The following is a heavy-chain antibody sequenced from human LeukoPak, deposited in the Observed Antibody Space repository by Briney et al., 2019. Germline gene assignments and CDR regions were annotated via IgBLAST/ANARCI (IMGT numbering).Heavy chain of an antibody. CDR2: ISSSSYI. CDR1: GFTFSSYS. V-gene: IGHV3-21*01. Sequence: PGGSLRLSCAASGFTFSSYSMNWVRQAPGKGLEWVSSISSSSYIYYADSVKGRFTISRDNAKNSLYLQMNSLRAEDTAVYYCARDYYDSSGHPYYFDYWGQGTLVTVSS. D-gene: IGHD3-22*01. J-gene: IGHJ4*02. CDR3: ARDYYDSSGHPYYFDY.